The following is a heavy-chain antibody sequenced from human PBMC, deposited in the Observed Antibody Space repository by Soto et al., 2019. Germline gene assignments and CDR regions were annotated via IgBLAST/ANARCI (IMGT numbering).Heavy chain of an antibody. D-gene: IGHD5-18*01. CDR3: VMQATGGYSYGYYFDY. V-gene: IGHV4-61*01. CDR1: GGSVSSGTYY. CDR2: IYYSGST. Sequence: PSETLSLTCTVSGGSVSSGTYYWSWIRQPPGKGLEWIGYIYYSGSTNYNPSLTSRVTISVDTSKNQFFLKLSSVTAADTALYYCVMQATGGYSYGYYFDYWGQGILGTVSS. J-gene: IGHJ4*02.